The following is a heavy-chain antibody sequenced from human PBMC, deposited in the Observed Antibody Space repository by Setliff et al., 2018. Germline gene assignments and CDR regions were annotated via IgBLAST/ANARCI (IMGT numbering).Heavy chain of an antibody. Sequence: LTCTVSGFTFSSYGMHWVRQAPGKGLEWVAFVRYDGSNEYYGDSVKGRFTISRDNSKNTLYLQMNSLRAEDTAVYYCAKGGRDGYNSLDYWGQGTLVTVSS. J-gene: IGHJ4*02. CDR1: GFTFSSYG. V-gene: IGHV3-30*02. CDR3: AKGGRDGYNSLDY. CDR2: VRYDGSNE. D-gene: IGHD5-12*01.